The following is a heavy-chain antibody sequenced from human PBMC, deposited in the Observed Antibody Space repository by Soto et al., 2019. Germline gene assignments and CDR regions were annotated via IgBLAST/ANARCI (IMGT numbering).Heavy chain of an antibody. J-gene: IGHJ4*02. CDR2: IYYSGIT. CDR1: GVSISNSSYY. CDR3: ARHVSN. V-gene: IGHV4-39*01. Sequence: QLQLQESGPGLVKPSETLSLTCTVSGVSISNSSYYWGWIRRPPGKGLEWIGTIYYSGITYYNPSLKSRVTISVDTSKNHFSLKLTSLTAAYTAVYYCARHVSNWGQGTLVTVSS.